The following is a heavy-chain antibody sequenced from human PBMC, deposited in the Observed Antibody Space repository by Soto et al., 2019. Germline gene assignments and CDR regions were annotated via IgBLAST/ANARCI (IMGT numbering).Heavy chain of an antibody. V-gene: IGHV4-31*03. D-gene: IGHD2-2*01. CDR1: GGSISSGGYY. J-gene: IGHJ4*02. CDR2: IYYSGST. CDR3: ARVWGPAAPYYFDY. Sequence: SETLSLTCTVSGGSISSGGYYWSWIRQHPGKGLEWIGYIYYSGSTYYNPSLKSRVTISVDTSKNQFSLKLNSVTAADTAVYYCARVWGPAAPYYFDYWGQGTLVTVSS.